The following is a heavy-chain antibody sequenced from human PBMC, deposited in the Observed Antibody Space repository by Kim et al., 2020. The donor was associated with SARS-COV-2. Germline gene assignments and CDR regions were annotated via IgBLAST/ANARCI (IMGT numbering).Heavy chain of an antibody. CDR3: ARSSIAARPDLVY. CDR1: GGSISSYY. Sequence: SETLSLTCTVSGGSISSYYWSWIRQPPGKGLEWIGYIYYSGSTNYNPSLKSRVTISVDTSKNQFSLKLSSVTAADTAVYYCARSSIAARPDLVYWGQGTLVTVSS. D-gene: IGHD6-6*01. J-gene: IGHJ4*02. CDR2: IYYSGST. V-gene: IGHV4-59*01.